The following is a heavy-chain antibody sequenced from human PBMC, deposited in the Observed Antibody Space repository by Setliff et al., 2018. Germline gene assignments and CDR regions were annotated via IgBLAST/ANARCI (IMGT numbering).Heavy chain of an antibody. Sequence: PGGSLRLSCAASGFTFDDYGMSWVRQAPGKGLEWVSGIKWSGASTGYADSVKGRFTISRDNAKNTLYLQMNSLRLEDTAVYYCLVAYTSSWYSSGFDPWGQGTLVTVSS. V-gene: IGHV3-20*04. CDR2: IKWSGAST. CDR1: GFTFDDYG. J-gene: IGHJ5*02. D-gene: IGHD6-13*01. CDR3: LVAYTSSWYSSGFDP.